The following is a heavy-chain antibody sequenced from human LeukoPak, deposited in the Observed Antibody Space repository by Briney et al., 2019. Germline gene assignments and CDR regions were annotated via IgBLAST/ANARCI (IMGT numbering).Heavy chain of an antibody. CDR2: IWNDGTNK. CDR1: GFFFSHYG. J-gene: IGHJ4*02. CDR3: AKDAQRGFDYSNSLEY. V-gene: IGHV3-33*06. Sequence: GGSLRLSCAASGFFFSHYGMHWVRQAPGKGLEWVAVIWNDGTNKYYADSVKGRFTISRDYSTKTVYLQMNSLRAEDTAVYYCAKDAQRGFDYSNSLEYWGQGTPVTVSS. D-gene: IGHD4-11*01.